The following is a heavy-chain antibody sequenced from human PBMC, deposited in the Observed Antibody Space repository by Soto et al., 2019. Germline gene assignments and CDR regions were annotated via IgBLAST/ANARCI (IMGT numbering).Heavy chain of an antibody. CDR3: ANVASTGIPY. CDR1: GFTFSSHW. V-gene: IGHV3-74*01. Sequence: GGSLRLSCAASGFTFSSHWMHWVRQGPGKGLVGVSSINRDGSSTTYADSVKGRFTISRDNAKNTLYLQMNSLRADDTAVYYCANVASTGIPYCGQGTLVTASS. D-gene: IGHD6-13*01. J-gene: IGHJ4*02. CDR2: INRDGSST.